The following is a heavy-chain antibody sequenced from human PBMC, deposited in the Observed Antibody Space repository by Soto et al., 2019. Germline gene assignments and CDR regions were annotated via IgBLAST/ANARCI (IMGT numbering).Heavy chain of an antibody. CDR3: ARATTSVVGGYGRFDY. J-gene: IGHJ4*02. D-gene: IGHD5-12*01. CDR1: GFTFSSYS. CDR2: ISSSSSYI. Sequence: PGGSLRLSCAASGFTFSSYSMNWVRQAPGKGLEWVSSISSSSSYIYYADSVKGRFTISRDNAKNSLYLQMNSLRAEDTAVYYCARATTSVVGGYGRFDYWGQGTLVTVSS. V-gene: IGHV3-21*01.